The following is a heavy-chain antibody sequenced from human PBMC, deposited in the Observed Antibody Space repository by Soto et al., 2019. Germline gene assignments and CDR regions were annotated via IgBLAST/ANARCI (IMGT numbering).Heavy chain of an antibody. J-gene: IGHJ6*02. V-gene: IGHV1-69*13. CDR1: GGTFSSYA. Sequence: GASVKVSCKASGGTFSSYAISWVRQAPGQGLEWMGGIIPIFGTANYAQKFQGRVTITADESTSTAYTELSSLRSEDTAVYYCARGDCSSTSCSPVDDYYYYYGMDVWGQGTTVTVSS. D-gene: IGHD2-2*01. CDR3: ARGDCSSTSCSPVDDYYYYYGMDV. CDR2: IIPIFGTA.